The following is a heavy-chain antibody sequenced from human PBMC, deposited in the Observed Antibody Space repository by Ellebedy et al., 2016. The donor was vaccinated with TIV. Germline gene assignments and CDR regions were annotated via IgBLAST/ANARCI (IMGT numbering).Heavy chain of an antibody. CDR1: GFTFSSYA. CDR2: ISGSGGST. J-gene: IGHJ4*02. CDR3: AKDPPNLGIFDY. D-gene: IGHD7-27*01. Sequence: GGSLRLSCAASGFTFSSYAMSWVRQAPGKGLEWVSAISGSGGSTYYANSVKGRFTISRDNAKNSLYLQMNSLRAEDTAVYYCAKDPPNLGIFDYWGQGTLVTVSS. V-gene: IGHV3-23*01.